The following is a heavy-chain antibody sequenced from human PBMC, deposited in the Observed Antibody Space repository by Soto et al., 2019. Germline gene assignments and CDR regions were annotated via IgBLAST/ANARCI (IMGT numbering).Heavy chain of an antibody. J-gene: IGHJ4*02. CDR2: INHSGST. V-gene: IGHV4-34*01. D-gene: IGHD1-1*01. CDR3: ARGRPRTTRIDY. Sequence: PSETLSLTCAVYGGSFSGYYWSWIRQPPGKGLEWIGEINHSGSTNYNPSLKSRVTISVDTSKNQFSLKLSSVTAADTAVYYCARGRPRTTRIDYWGQGTLVTVSS. CDR1: GGSFSGYY.